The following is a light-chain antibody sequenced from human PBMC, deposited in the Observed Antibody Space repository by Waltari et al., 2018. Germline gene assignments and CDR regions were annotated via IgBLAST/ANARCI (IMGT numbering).Light chain of an antibody. Sequence: DIQLTQSPSCLSASVGDRVTITCRASQGISSYLAWYQQKQGKAPKLLIYAASTLQSGVPSRFSGNGYGTEFTLTISSLQPEDFATYDCQQLNSYPLFGQGTRLEIK. CDR2: AAS. CDR3: QQLNSYPL. CDR1: QGISSY. V-gene: IGKV1-9*01. J-gene: IGKJ5*01.